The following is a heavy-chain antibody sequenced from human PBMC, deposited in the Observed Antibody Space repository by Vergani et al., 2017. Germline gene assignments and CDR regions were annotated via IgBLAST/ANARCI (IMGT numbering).Heavy chain of an antibody. Sequence: QVHLVESGGGVVQPGRSLRLSCVVSGFTSSYYGMHWVRQAPGKGLEWVAVISYDGTQKYYADSVKGRFTISRDNSKITLYLQMNSLRTEDTAVYYCATKSXGTPGCQIWYFREWGQRTLVTVSS. J-gene: IGHJ1*01. CDR3: ATKSXGTPGCQIWYFRE. CDR1: GFTSSYYG. D-gene: IGHD2/OR15-2a*01. V-gene: IGHV3-30*03. CDR2: ISYDGTQK.